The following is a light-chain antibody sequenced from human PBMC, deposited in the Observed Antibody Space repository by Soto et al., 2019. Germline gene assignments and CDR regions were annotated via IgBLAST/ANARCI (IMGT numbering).Light chain of an antibody. V-gene: IGKV3-11*01. J-gene: IGKJ4*01. CDR3: QQRSDWPSA. CDR2: DTS. CDR1: QSVSSS. Sequence: EIVLTQSPATLSLSPGERATLTCRASQSVSSSLAWYQQKPGQAPRLLIYDTSNRATDIPPRFSGSGSGTDFTLTISSLEPEDFAVYYCQQRSDWPSAFGGGTKVEIK.